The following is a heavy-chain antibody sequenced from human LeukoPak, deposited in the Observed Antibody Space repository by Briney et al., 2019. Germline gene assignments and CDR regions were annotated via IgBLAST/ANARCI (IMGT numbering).Heavy chain of an antibody. CDR1: GGTFSSYA. Sequence: ASVKVSCKASGGTFSSYAISWVRQAPGQGLEWMGWISDSNNKTNYAQNLQGRVTMTTDTSTSTAYMELRSLRSDDTAVYYCATYDILTGLGYWGQGTLVTVSS. J-gene: IGHJ4*02. CDR3: ATYDILTGLGY. D-gene: IGHD3-9*01. V-gene: IGHV1-18*01. CDR2: ISDSNNKT.